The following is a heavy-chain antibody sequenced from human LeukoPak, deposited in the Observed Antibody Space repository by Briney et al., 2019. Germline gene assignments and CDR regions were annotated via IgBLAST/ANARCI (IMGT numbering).Heavy chain of an antibody. CDR2: IYPYGST. Sequence: PSETLSLTCTVSGGSFSSYYWSWIRQPAGRGLDRIGRIYPYGSTNYNPSLKSRVTMSLDTSKNQFSLKVSSVTAADTALYYCASRRYSWGAQPKYYFEYWGQGTLVTVSS. V-gene: IGHV4-4*07. D-gene: IGHD5-18*01. CDR1: GGSFSSYY. J-gene: IGHJ4*02. CDR3: ASRRYSWGAQPKYYFEY.